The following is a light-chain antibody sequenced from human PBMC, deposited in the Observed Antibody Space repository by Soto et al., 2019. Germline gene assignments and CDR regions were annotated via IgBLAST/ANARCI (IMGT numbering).Light chain of an antibody. J-gene: IGKJ1*01. CDR1: QSVSSY. Sequence: EIVLTQSPATLSLSPGERATLSCRASQSVSSYLLWYQQKPGQTPRLLIYDASNRATGIPARFSGSGSETDFTLTISSLEPEDFATYYCQQSHNTPWTFGQGTKVEIK. CDR3: QQSHNTPWT. V-gene: IGKV3-11*01. CDR2: DAS.